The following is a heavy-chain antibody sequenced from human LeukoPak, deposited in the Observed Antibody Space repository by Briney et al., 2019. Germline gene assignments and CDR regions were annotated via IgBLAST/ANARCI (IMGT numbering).Heavy chain of an antibody. D-gene: IGHD3-16*01. CDR2: IYHSGST. V-gene: IGHV4-59*01. Sequence: SETLSLTCTVYGGSISSYYWTWIRQPPGKGLEWIGYIYHSGSTNYDPSLKSRVTISVDTSKNQFSLKLGSVTAADTAVYYCARGVWPSAYYYYGMDVWGQGTTVTVSS. CDR1: GGSISSYY. J-gene: IGHJ6*02. CDR3: ARGVWPSAYYYYGMDV.